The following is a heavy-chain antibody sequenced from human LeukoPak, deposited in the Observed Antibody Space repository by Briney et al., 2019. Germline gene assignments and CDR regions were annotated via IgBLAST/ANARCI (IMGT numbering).Heavy chain of an antibody. D-gene: IGHD3-10*01. CDR1: GYSFTSYW. CDR3: ARLHYSGSYLDWFDP. CDR2: IDLSDSYT. Sequence: GEPLKISCRGSGYSFTSYWISWVRQMLGKGLEWRGRIDLSDSYTNYSPSFQGHVTISADKSISTAYLQWSSLKASDTAMYYCARLHYSGSYLDWFDPWGQGTLVTVSS. J-gene: IGHJ5*02. V-gene: IGHV5-10-1*01.